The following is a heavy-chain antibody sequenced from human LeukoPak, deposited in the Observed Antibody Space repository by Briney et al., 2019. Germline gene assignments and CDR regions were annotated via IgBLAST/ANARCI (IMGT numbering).Heavy chain of an antibody. CDR3: ARGTYFYDSGKYVPLFDY. D-gene: IGHD3-10*01. Sequence: SETLSLTCTVYGGAFRGYLWSWIRQPPGKGLEWIGEINYSGSTNNNSSLKSRVTVSIDTSKNQFSLRLSSVTAADTAVYYCARGTYFYDSGKYVPLFDYWGQGTLVTVSS. J-gene: IGHJ4*02. CDR1: GGAFRGYL. CDR2: INYSGST. V-gene: IGHV4-34*01.